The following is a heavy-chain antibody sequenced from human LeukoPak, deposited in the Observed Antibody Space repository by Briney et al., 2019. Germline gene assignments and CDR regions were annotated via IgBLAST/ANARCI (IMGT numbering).Heavy chain of an antibody. CDR2: ITSGSNYM. Sequence: GGSLRLSCAASGFSFSYYTMHWLRQAPGKGLEWVSSITSGSNYMYYADSVKGRVTISRDNAKKSLYLQMTSLRAEDTAVYYCARDFLEWLPSSWGQGTLVTVSS. CDR3: ARDFLEWLPSS. D-gene: IGHD3-3*01. J-gene: IGHJ4*02. V-gene: IGHV3-21*01. CDR1: GFSFSYYT.